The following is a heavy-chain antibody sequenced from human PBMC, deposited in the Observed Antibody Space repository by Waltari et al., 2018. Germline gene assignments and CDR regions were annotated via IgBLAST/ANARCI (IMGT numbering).Heavy chain of an antibody. CDR2: IYYSGNT. D-gene: IGHD2-21*01. Sequence: QLQESGPGLMKTSETLSLTCTVSGDSISSSHYYWGWIRQPPGKGLEWIGSIYYSGNTYYNPSLKSRATVAVDTSKNQFSLKLSSVTAADTAVYYCAREGVGGGDCPTPDLCYYYMDVWGQGTTVTVSS. CDR3: AREGVGGGDCPTPDLCYYYMDV. CDR1: GDSISSSHYY. J-gene: IGHJ6*03. V-gene: IGHV4-39*07.